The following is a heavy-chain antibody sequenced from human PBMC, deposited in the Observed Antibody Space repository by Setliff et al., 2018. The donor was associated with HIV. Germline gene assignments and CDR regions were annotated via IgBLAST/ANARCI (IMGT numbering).Heavy chain of an antibody. Sequence: SETLSLTCAVYGGSFSGYYWSWIRQPPGKGLEWIGEINHSGSTNYNPSLKSRVTISVDTPKNQFSLKLNSVTAADTAVYYCARAPRTSGVVGYYYYYGMDVWGQGTTVTVSS. J-gene: IGHJ6*02. CDR2: INHSGST. CDR1: GGSFSGYY. V-gene: IGHV4-34*01. D-gene: IGHD2-21*01. CDR3: ARAPRTSGVVGYYYYYGMDV.